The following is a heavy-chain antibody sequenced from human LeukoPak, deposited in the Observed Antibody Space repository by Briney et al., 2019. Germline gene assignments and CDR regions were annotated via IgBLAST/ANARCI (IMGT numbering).Heavy chain of an antibody. D-gene: IGHD3-10*01. V-gene: IGHV4/OR15-8*01. Sequence: PSETLSLTCGVSGGSISNTNWWTWVRQPPGKGLEWIGEVNLQGSTNYNPSLKSRPTISIDTSKNQFSLKLSSVTAVDTAVYYCARDLGAVGSGSPFEVGYWGQGSLVTVSS. CDR3: ARDLGAVGSGSPFEVGY. J-gene: IGHJ4*02. CDR2: VNLQGST. CDR1: GGSISNTNW.